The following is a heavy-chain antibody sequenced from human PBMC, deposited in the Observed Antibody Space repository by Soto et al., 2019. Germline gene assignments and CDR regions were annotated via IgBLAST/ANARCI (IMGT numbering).Heavy chain of an antibody. CDR2: TYYRSKWYN. CDR3: ARGVGYCSSTSCSHDYYYYYYMDV. D-gene: IGHD2-2*01. Sequence: SQTLSLTCAISGDSVSSNSAAWNWIRQSPSRGLEWLGRTYYRSKWYNDYAVSVKSRITINPDTSKNQFSLQLNSVTPEDTAVYYCARGVGYCSSTSCSHDYYYYYYMDVWGKGTTVTVSS. CDR1: GDSVSSNSAA. J-gene: IGHJ6*03. V-gene: IGHV6-1*01.